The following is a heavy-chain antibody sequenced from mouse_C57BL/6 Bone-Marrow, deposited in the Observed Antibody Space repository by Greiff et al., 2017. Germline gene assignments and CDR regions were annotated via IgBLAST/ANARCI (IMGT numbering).Heavy chain of an antibody. V-gene: IGHV5-4*01. CDR1: GFTFSSYA. J-gene: IGHJ3*01. Sequence: EVQGVESGGGLVKPGGSLKLSCAASGFTFSSYAMSWVRQTPEKRLEWVATISDGGSYTYYPDNVKGRFTISRDNAKNNLYLQMSHLKSEDTAMYYCARDGATIVTTKFAYWGQGTLVTVSA. CDR3: ARDGATIVTTKFAY. CDR2: ISDGGSYT. D-gene: IGHD2-5*01.